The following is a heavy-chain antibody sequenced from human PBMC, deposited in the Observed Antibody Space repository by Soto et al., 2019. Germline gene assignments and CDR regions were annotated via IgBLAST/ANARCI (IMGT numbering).Heavy chain of an antibody. CDR3: ATQSTLITMAHYYYGMDV. J-gene: IGHJ6*02. Sequence: SETLSLTCAVYGGSFSGYYWSWIRQPPGKGLEWIGEINHSGSTNYNPSLKSRVTISVDTSKNQFSLKLSSVTAADTAVYYCATQSTLITMAHYYYGMDVWGQGTTVTVS. CDR2: INHSGST. CDR1: GGSFSGYY. D-gene: IGHD3-10*01. V-gene: IGHV4-34*01.